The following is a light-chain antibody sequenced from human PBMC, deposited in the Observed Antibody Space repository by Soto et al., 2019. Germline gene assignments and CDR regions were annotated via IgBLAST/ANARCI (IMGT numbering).Light chain of an antibody. Sequence: DIQMTQSPSSLSASVGDRVTITCRASQSISSSLNWYQQKPGKAPKLLIYAASSLESGVPSRFSGSGSGTHFTLTISSLQPEDFTTYYCQQSYSTPWTFGQGTKVEIK. CDR1: QSISSS. CDR3: QQSYSTPWT. CDR2: AAS. J-gene: IGKJ1*01. V-gene: IGKV1-39*01.